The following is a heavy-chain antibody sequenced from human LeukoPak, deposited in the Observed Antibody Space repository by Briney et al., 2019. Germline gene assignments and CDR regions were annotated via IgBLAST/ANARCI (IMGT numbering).Heavy chain of an antibody. CDR1: GGTFSSYA. CDR2: IIPIFGTA. V-gene: IGHV1-69*13. D-gene: IGHD2-2*01. Sequence: SVKVSCKASGGTFSSYAISWVRQAPGQGLEWMGGIIPIFGTANYAQKFQGRVTITADESTSTAYMELSSLRSEDTAVYYCARGGGRYCSSTSCYYYGMDVWGKGTTVTVSP. J-gene: IGHJ6*04. CDR3: ARGGGRYCSSTSCYYYGMDV.